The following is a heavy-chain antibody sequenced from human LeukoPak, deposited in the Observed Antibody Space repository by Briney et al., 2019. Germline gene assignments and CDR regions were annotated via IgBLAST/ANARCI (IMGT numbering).Heavy chain of an antibody. V-gene: IGHV1-2*02. CDR2: INPSSGGT. J-gene: IGHJ6*03. CDR3: ARKYGDYYYYYMDV. CDR1: GYTFTDYY. Sequence: RASVKVSCKASGYTFTDYYMHWVRQAPGQGLEWMGWINPSSGGTNYAQKLQGRVTMTTDTSTSTAYMELRSPRSDDTAVYYYARKYGDYYYYYMDVWGKGTTVTVSS. D-gene: IGHD4-17*01.